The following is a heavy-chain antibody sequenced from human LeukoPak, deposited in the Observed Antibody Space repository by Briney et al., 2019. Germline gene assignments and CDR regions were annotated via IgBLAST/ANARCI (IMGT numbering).Heavy chain of an antibody. D-gene: IGHD6-19*01. Sequence: GESLKISCKASGYTFISYWIVWVRQAPGKGLEWVSSISSSSSYIYYADSVKGRFTISRDNAKNSLYLQMNSLRAEDTAVYYCAKELYSSGWWGMDVWGQGTTVTVSS. J-gene: IGHJ6*02. CDR3: AKELYSSGWWGMDV. CDR2: ISSSSSYI. V-gene: IGHV3-21*01. CDR1: GYTFISYW.